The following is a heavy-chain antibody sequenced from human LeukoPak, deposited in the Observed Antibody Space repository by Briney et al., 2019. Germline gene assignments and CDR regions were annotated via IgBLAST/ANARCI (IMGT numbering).Heavy chain of an antibody. J-gene: IGHJ4*02. D-gene: IGHD2-15*01. V-gene: IGHV3-9*01. CDR1: GFTFDDYA. CDR2: ISWNSGSI. Sequence: GGSLRLSCAASGFTFDDYAMQWVRQAPGKGLEWVSGISWNSGSIGYADSVKGRFTISRDNAKNSLYLQMNSLRAEDTALYYCAKDTYSSIVVVAPGYWGQGTLVTVSS. CDR3: AKDTYSSIVVVAPGY.